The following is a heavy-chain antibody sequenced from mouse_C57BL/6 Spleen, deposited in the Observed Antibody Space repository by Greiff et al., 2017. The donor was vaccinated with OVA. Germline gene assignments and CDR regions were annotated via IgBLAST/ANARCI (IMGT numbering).Heavy chain of an antibody. D-gene: IGHD2-3*01. CDR1: GYTFTSYW. CDR3: ARTPRGYDGYSLYYAMDY. V-gene: IGHV1-64*01. J-gene: IGHJ4*01. CDR2: IHPNSGST. Sequence: VQLQQSGAELVKPGASVKLSCKASGYTFTSYWMHWVKQRPGQGLEWIGMIHPNSGSTNYNEKFKSKATLTVDKSSSTAYMQLSSLTSEDSAVYYCARTPRGYDGYSLYYAMDYWGQGTSVTVSS.